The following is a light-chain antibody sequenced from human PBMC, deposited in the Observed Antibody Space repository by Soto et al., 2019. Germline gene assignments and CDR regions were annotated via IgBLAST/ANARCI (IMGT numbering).Light chain of an antibody. CDR2: DAS. CDR1: QNLISN. CDR3: QQRSNWPPT. Sequence: VVLTQSPATLSLSPGERATLSCRASQNLISNLAWYQQKPGQAPRLLIYDASNRATGIPARFSGSGSGTDFTLTISSLEPEDFAVYYCQQRSNWPPTFGQGTKVDIK. V-gene: IGKV3-11*01. J-gene: IGKJ1*01.